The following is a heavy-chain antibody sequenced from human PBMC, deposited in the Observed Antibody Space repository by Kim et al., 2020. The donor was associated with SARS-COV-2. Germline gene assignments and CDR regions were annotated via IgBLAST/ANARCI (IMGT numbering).Heavy chain of an antibody. D-gene: IGHD6-19*01. V-gene: IGHV1-2*02. CDR1: GYTFTGYY. Sequence: ASVKVSCKASGYTFTGYYMHWVRQAPGQGLEWMGWINPNSGGSNYAQKFQGRVTMTRDTSISTAYIELSRLRSDDTAVYYCANSREVAGTSGYFQRWGQGTLIAVSS. CDR3: ANSREVAGTSGYFQR. CDR2: INPNSGGS. J-gene: IGHJ1*01.